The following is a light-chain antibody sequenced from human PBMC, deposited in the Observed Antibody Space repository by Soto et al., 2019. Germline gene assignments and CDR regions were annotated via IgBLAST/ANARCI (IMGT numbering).Light chain of an antibody. J-gene: IGKJ1*01. V-gene: IGKV1-6*01. CDR1: QGIRND. Sequence: AIQITQSPSSLSASVRDRVTITCRASQGIRNDLGWYQQKPGKAPKLLIYAASSLQSGVPSRFSGSGSGTDFTLTISSLQPEDFATYYCLQDHNFPPTFGQGTKVAIK. CDR2: AAS. CDR3: LQDHNFPPT.